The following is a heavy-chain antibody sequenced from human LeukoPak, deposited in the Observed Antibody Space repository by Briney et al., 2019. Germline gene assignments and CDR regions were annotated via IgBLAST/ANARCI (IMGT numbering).Heavy chain of an antibody. Sequence: SVKVSCKASGYTFTSYGISWVRQAPGQGLEWMGGIIPIFGTANYAQQFQGRVTITTDESTSTAYMELSSLRSEDTAVYYCARGPGMVRGVVFDYWGQGTLVTVSS. CDR3: ARGPGMVRGVVFDY. D-gene: IGHD3-10*01. J-gene: IGHJ4*02. CDR1: GYTFTSYG. CDR2: IIPIFGTA. V-gene: IGHV1-69*05.